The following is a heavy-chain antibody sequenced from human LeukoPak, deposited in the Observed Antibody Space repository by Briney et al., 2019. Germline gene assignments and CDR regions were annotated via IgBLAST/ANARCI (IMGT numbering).Heavy chain of an antibody. CDR1: RFTFSTYA. CDR3: ARDEVHSPSGWYGHDAFDI. Sequence: PGGSLRLSCAASRFTFSTYAMSWVRQAPGKGLEWVSTISGSGGSTYYADSVKGRFTISRDNSENTLFLRMNSLRAEDTAVYYCARDEVHSPSGWYGHDAFDIWGQGTLVTVSS. V-gene: IGHV3-23*01. CDR2: ISGSGGST. J-gene: IGHJ3*02. D-gene: IGHD6-19*01.